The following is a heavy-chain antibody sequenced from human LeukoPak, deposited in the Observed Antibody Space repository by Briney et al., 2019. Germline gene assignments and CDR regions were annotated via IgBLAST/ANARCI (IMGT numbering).Heavy chain of an antibody. Sequence: PSETLSLTCTVSGGSISSSSYYWGWIRQPPGKGLEWIGSIYYSGSTYYNPSLKSRVTISVDTSKNQFSLKLSSVTAADTAVYYCARDEPRIAAAGTGLDYWGQGTLVTVSS. J-gene: IGHJ4*02. D-gene: IGHD6-13*01. CDR2: IYYSGST. CDR3: ARDEPRIAAAGTGLDY. CDR1: GGSISSSSYY. V-gene: IGHV4-39*07.